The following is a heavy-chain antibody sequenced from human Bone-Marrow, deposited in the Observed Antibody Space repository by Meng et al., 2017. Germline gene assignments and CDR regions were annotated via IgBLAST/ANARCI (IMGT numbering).Heavy chain of an antibody. CDR3: ARDKCVTTRCWFDP. CDR1: GDSVSSNSAA. J-gene: IGHJ5*02. Sequence: SETLSLTCAISGDSVSSNSAAWNWIRQSPSRGLEWLGRTYYRSKWYNDYATSVEGRITINPDTSKNQFSLQLNPVTPEDTAVYYCARDKCVTTRCWFDPWGQGTLVTVSS. CDR2: TYYRSKWYN. D-gene: IGHD1-14*01. V-gene: IGHV6-1*01.